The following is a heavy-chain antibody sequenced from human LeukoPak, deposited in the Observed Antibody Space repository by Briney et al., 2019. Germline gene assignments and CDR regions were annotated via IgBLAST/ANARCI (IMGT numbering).Heavy chain of an antibody. CDR3: ARSLLDSSGPSKAFDI. Sequence: GGSLRLSCAASGFTFSSYAMHWVRQAPGKGLEYVSAISSNGGSTYYANSVKGRFTISRDNSKNTLYLQMGSLGAEDMAVYYCARSLLDSSGPSKAFDIWGQGTMVTVSS. D-gene: IGHD3-22*01. V-gene: IGHV3-64*01. J-gene: IGHJ3*02. CDR2: ISSNGGST. CDR1: GFTFSSYA.